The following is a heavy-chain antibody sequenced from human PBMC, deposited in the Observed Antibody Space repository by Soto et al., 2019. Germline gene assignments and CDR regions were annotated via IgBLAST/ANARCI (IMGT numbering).Heavy chain of an antibody. V-gene: IGHV1-69*13. CDR2: IIPIFGTA. CDR3: ARRSSSWKRYYYYYYGMDV. J-gene: IGHJ6*02. CDR1: GGTFSSYA. Sequence: SVKVFCKASGGTFSSYAISWVRQAPGQGLEWMGGIIPIFGTANYAQKFQGRVTITADESTSTAYMELSSLRSEDTAVYYCARRSSSWKRYYYYYYGMDVWGQGTTVTVSS. D-gene: IGHD6-13*01.